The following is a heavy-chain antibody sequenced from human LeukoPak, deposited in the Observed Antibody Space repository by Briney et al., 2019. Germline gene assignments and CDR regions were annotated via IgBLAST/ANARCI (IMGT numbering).Heavy chain of an antibody. CDR1: GYTFTSYA. J-gene: IGHJ4*02. CDR3: ARSEQKLWFGELLHSYFDY. Sequence: GASVKVSCKASGYTFTSYAMHWVRQAPGQRLEWMGWINAGNGNTKYSQKFQGRVTITRDTSASTAYMELSSLRSEDTAVYYCARSEQKLWFGELLHSYFDYWGQGTLVTVSS. V-gene: IGHV1-3*01. CDR2: INAGNGNT. D-gene: IGHD3-10*01.